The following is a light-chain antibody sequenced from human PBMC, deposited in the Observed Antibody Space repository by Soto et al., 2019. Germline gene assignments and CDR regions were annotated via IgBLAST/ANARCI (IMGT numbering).Light chain of an antibody. CDR3: ETWDSSLSAVV. CDR2: ENN. CDR1: SSNIGNNY. J-gene: IGLJ2*01. Sequence: QSVLTQPPSGSAAPGQKVTISCSGSSSNIGNNYVSWYQQLPGTAPKLLIYENNKRPSGIPDRFSGSKSGTSATLGITGLQTGDEADYYCETWDSSLSAVVFGGGTKLTVL. V-gene: IGLV1-51*02.